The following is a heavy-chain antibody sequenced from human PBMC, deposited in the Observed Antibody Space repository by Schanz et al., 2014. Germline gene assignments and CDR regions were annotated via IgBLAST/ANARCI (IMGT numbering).Heavy chain of an antibody. CDR3: AFDRDDAYDI. CDR1: GGSFSSYG. Sequence: QVQLVQSGAEVKKPGSSVKVSCKASGGSFSSYGISWVRQAPGQGLEWMGRIYLSDGSTRYAQKFQGRVTVTRDTSTTTVYMDLSSLISEDTAVYYCAFDRDDAYDIWGQGTTVTVSS. J-gene: IGHJ3*02. V-gene: IGHV1-46*01. CDR2: IYLSDGST. D-gene: IGHD3-9*01.